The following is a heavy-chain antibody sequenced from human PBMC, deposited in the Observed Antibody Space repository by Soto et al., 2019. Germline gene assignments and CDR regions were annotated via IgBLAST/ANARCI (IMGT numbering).Heavy chain of an antibody. CDR1: GGSIKNSGYY. CDR3: ARHAEYCGGYLYYFDS. CDR2: ILYSGTT. Sequence: QLQLQESGPRLVKPSETLSLTCTVSGGSIKNSGYYWGWIRQPPGKGLEWIGSILYSGTTYYNPSLTSRVTMSVDTSKNQFSLKLSSVTAADTAVYYCARHAEYCGGYLYYFDSWGQGILVAVSS. D-gene: IGHD2-21*01. V-gene: IGHV4-39*01. J-gene: IGHJ4*02.